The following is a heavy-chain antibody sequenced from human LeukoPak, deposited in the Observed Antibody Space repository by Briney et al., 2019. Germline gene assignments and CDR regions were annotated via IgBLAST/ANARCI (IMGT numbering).Heavy chain of an antibody. CDR3: AKAYYYDSSGYPPHFDY. CDR2: ISDSGGGT. Sequence: TGGSLRLSCAASGFTFSSYVMNWVRQAPGKGLEWVSGISDSGGGTYYADSVKGRFTISRDNSKNTLYLQMNSLRAEDTAVYYCAKAYYYDSSGYPPHFDYWGQGTLVTVSS. J-gene: IGHJ4*02. V-gene: IGHV3-23*01. CDR1: GFTFSSYV. D-gene: IGHD3-22*01.